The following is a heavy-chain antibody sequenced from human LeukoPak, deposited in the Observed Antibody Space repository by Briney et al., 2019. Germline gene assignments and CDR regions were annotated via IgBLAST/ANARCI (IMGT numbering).Heavy chain of an antibody. J-gene: IGHJ3*02. D-gene: IGHD4-23*01. V-gene: IGHV1-69*06. Sequence: SCAASGFTFNSYAISWVRQAPGQGLEWMGGIIPIFGTANYAQKFQGRVTITADKSTSTAYMELSSLRSEDTAVYYCARDRGGAFDIWGQGTMVTVSS. CDR1: GFTFNSYA. CDR2: IIPIFGTA. CDR3: ARDRGGAFDI.